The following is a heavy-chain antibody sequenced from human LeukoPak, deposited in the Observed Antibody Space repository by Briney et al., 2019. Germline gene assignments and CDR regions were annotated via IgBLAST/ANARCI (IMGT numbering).Heavy chain of an antibody. D-gene: IGHD3-16*01. J-gene: IGHJ2*01. CDR1: GFRFSDYG. Sequence: PGRSLRLSCAASGFRFSDYGIHWLRQAPGKGLEWVAVIWFDGTETHYGDSVQGRFNISRDNSKNTVYLHMNRLRVEDTAVYYCSKVGEFETFANTLDWYFDLWGRGTLVIVSS. CDR2: IWFDGTET. CDR3: SKVGEFETFANTLDWYFDL. V-gene: IGHV3-33*06.